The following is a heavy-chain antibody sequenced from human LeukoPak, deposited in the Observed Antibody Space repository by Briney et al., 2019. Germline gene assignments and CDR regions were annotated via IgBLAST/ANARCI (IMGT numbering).Heavy chain of an antibody. D-gene: IGHD3-10*02. CDR2: ISSSGSTI. J-gene: IGHJ6*04. Sequence: GGSLRLSCEASGFTSTTYSMTWVRQAPGKGLEWVSYISSSGSTIYYADSVKGRFTISRDNAKNSLYLQMNSLRAEDTAVYYCAELGITMIGGVWGKGTTVTISS. CDR1: GFTSTTYS. CDR3: AELGITMIGGV. V-gene: IGHV3-48*04.